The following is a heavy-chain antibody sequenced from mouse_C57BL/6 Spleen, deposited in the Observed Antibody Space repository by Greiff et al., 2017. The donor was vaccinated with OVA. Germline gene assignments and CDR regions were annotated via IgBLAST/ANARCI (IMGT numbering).Heavy chain of an antibody. CDR3: ASIYYDYDEYFDY. J-gene: IGHJ2*01. CDR2: IYPGSGST. V-gene: IGHV1-55*01. Sequence: VQLQQSGAELVKPGASVKMSCKASGYTFTSYWITWVKQRPGQGLEWIGDIYPGSGSTNYNEKFKSKATLTVDTSSSTAYMQLSSLTSEDSAVYYCASIYYDYDEYFDYWGQGTTLTVSS. D-gene: IGHD2-4*01. CDR1: GYTFTSYW.